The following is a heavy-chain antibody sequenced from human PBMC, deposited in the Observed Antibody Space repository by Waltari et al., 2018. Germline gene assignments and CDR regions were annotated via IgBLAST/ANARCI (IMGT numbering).Heavy chain of an antibody. J-gene: IGHJ4*02. CDR1: GGSISSYY. CDR3: GSGSSPDY. V-gene: IGHV4-59*01. D-gene: IGHD3-10*01. Sequence: QVQLQESGPGLVKPSETLSLTCTVSGGSISSYYWRWIRQPPGKGLEWIGYIYYSGSTNYNPSLKSRVTISVDTSKNQFSLKLSSATAADTAVYYYGSGSSPDYWGQGTLVTVSS. CDR2: IYYSGST.